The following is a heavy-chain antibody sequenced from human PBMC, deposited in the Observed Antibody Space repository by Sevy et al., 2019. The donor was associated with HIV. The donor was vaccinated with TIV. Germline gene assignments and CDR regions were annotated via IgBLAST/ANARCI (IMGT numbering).Heavy chain of an antibody. D-gene: IGHD4-17*01. Sequence: GGSLRLSCAASGFALSNYYAMHWVRQAPGKGLEWVALISYDGSDKYYADSVKGRFTISRDNFKNTLYLQMNSRTTEDTALYYCARPRANYVDHYFFYAMDVWGQGTTVTVSS. CDR1: GFALSNYYA. V-gene: IGHV3-30-3*01. J-gene: IGHJ6*02. CDR2: ISYDGSDK. CDR3: ARPRANYVDHYFFYAMDV.